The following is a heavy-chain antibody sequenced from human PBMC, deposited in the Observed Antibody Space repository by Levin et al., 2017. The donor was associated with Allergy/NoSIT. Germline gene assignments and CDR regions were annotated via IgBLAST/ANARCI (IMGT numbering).Heavy chain of an antibody. CDR2: ISSSSSYI. CDR3: ARVGCSSTSCFYYYYFYYMDV. J-gene: IGHJ6*03. Sequence: GGSLRLSCAASGFTFSSYSMNWVRQAPGKGLEWVSSISSSSSYIYYADSVKGRFTISRDNAKNSLYLQMNSLRAEDTAEYYCARVGCSSTSCFYYYYFYYMDVWGKGTTVTVSS. D-gene: IGHD2-2*01. V-gene: IGHV3-21*01. CDR1: GFTFSSYS.